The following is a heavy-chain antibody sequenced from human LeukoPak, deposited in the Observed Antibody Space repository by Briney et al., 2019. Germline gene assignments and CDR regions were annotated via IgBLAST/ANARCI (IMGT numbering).Heavy chain of an antibody. J-gene: IGHJ4*02. CDR2: ISRTGNSI. D-gene: IGHD6-13*01. V-gene: IGHV3-48*03. CDR3: ARGPYSSNWYVDY. CDR1: GFTLTSYE. Sequence: GGSLRLSCAASGFTLTSYEMNWVRLAPGKGLEWISYISRTGNSIYYTDSVKGQFTVSRDSAKNSLYLQMNRLRAEDTAVYYCARGPYSSNWYVDYWGQGTLVTVAS.